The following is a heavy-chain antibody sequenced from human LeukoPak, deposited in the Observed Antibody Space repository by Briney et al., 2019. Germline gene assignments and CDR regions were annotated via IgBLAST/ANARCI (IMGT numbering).Heavy chain of an antibody. V-gene: IGHV3-74*01. Sequence: GGSLRLSCAASGFTFSSYWMHWVRQAPGKGLVWVSRINSDGSSTSYADSAKGRFTISRDNAKNTLYLQMNSLRAEDTAVHYCARACITGIYYYYYYMDVWGKGTTVTVSS. J-gene: IGHJ6*03. CDR2: INSDGSST. D-gene: IGHD1-20*01. CDR1: GFTFSSYW. CDR3: ARACITGIYYYYYYMDV.